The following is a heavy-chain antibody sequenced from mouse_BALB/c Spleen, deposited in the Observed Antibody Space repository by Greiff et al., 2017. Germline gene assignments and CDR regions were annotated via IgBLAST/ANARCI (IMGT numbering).Heavy chain of an antibody. V-gene: IGHV1-15*01. CDR2: IDPETGGT. Sequence: VQLQQSGAELVRPGASVTLSCKASGYTFTDYEMHWVKQTPVHGLEWIGAIDPETGGTAYNQKFKGKATLTADKSSSTAYMELRSLTSEDSAVYYCARMRRDGYDGFAYWGQGTLDTVSA. CDR3: ARMRRDGYDGFAY. CDR1: GYTFTDYE. D-gene: IGHD2-2*01. J-gene: IGHJ3*01.